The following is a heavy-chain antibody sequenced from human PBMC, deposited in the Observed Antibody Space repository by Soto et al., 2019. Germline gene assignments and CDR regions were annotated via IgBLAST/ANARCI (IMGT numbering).Heavy chain of an antibody. Sequence: ASVKVSCKTSGYIFTDHLIHWVRQSPGQGLQWVGWVHPDSGGTNIAQAFQDRVTMTADTSITTAYMDLARLRPDDTAIFYCARGAQGFFPVSGIYFYFDHWGQGTPVTVSS. CDR1: GYIFTDHL. J-gene: IGHJ4*02. V-gene: IGHV1-2*02. D-gene: IGHD3-22*01. CDR3: ARGAQGFFPVSGIYFYFDH. CDR2: VHPDSGGT.